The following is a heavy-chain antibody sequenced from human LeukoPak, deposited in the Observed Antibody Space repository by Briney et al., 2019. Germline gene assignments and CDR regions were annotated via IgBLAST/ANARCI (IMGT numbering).Heavy chain of an antibody. CDR2: IRGGGSFT. J-gene: IGHJ4*02. D-gene: IGHD2-21*02. Sequence: GGSLRLSCAASGFTFSNYAMNWVRQAPGKGLEWVSGIRGGGSFTYYADSVKGRFTISRDNPKNTLYLQMDSLTVEDSAVYYCAKVLSPDGGDLDYWGQGTLVTVSS. CDR1: GFTFSNYA. V-gene: IGHV3-23*01. CDR3: AKVLSPDGGDLDY.